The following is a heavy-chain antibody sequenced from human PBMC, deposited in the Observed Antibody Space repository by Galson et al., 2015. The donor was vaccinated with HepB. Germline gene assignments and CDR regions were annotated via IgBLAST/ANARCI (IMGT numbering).Heavy chain of an antibody. CDR1: GLTVSSNH. D-gene: IGHD6-19*01. Sequence: SLRLSCAVSGLTVSSNHMSWVRQAPGKGLEWVSGIYSGGSTYYADSVKGRFTFSRDNSKNTLYLQINSLRAEATSVYYCSRDYRYSIGWAPWPFDYCDQETLVTVSS. V-gene: IGHV3-66*01. CDR3: SRDYRYSIGWAPWPFDY. CDR2: IYSGGST. J-gene: IGHJ4*02.